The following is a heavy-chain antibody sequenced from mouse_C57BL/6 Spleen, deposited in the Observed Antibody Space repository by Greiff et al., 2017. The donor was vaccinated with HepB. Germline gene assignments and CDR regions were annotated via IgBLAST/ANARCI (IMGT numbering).Heavy chain of an antibody. CDR3: TTISLIYYDYDGDY. Sequence: EVQLQESGAELVRPGASVKLSCTASGFNIKDDYMHWVKQRPEQGLEWIGWIDPENGDTEYASKFQGKATITADTSSNTAYLQLSSLTSEDTAVYYCTTISLIYYDYDGDYWGQGTTLTVSS. D-gene: IGHD2-4*01. V-gene: IGHV14-4*01. CDR2: IDPENGDT. J-gene: IGHJ2*01. CDR1: GFNIKDDY.